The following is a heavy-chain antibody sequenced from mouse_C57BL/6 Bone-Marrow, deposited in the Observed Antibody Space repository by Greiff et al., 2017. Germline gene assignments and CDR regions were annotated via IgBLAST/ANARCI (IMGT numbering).Heavy chain of an antibody. J-gene: IGHJ3*01. CDR2: ISDGGSYT. V-gene: IGHV5-4*03. CDR3: ARNWAWFAY. CDR1: GFTFSSYA. Sequence: EVKLMESGGGLVKPGGSLKLSCAASGFTFSSYAMSWVRQTPEKRLEWVATISDGGSYTYYPDNVKGRFTISRDNAKKNLYLQMSHLKSEDTAMYYCARNWAWFAYWGQGTLVTVSA. D-gene: IGHD4-1*01.